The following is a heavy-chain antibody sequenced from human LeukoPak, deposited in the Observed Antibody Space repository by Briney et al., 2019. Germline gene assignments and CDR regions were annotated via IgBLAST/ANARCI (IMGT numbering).Heavy chain of an antibody. Sequence: GASVKVSCKASGGTFSSYAISWVRQAPGQGLEWMGGIIPIFGTANYAQEFQGRVTITADKSTSTAYMELSSLRSEDTAVYYCARVTGRAVAGTLDYWGQGTLVTVSS. CDR3: ARVTGRAVAGTLDY. V-gene: IGHV1-69*06. CDR2: IIPIFGTA. J-gene: IGHJ4*02. CDR1: GGTFSSYA. D-gene: IGHD6-19*01.